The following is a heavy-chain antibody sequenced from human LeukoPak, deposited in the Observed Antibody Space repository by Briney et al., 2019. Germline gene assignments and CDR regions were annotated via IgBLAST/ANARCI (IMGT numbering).Heavy chain of an antibody. D-gene: IGHD5-12*01. J-gene: IGHJ4*02. V-gene: IGHV3-21*01. Sequence: GGSLRLSCAASGFTFISYSMNWVRKAPGKGLEWVSSISSSSSYIYYADSVKGRFAISRDNAKNSLYLQMNSLRAEDTAVYYCAREGEQRGYSGYIDYWGQGTLVTVSS. CDR2: ISSSSSYI. CDR3: AREGEQRGYSGYIDY. CDR1: GFTFISYS.